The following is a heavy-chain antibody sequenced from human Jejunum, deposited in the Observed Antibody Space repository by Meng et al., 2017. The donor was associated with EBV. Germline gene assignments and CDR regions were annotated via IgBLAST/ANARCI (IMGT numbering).Heavy chain of an antibody. CDR3: ARAVVGSTSLDY. Sequence: VQLVESGSGLRKPGASVMISCKTYGYTLNNYAMNWVRQAPGQGLEWMAWINTKTGNPAYAQGFTGRFVFSLDMSVTTIYLQISSLEAEDTAIYYCARAVVGSTSLDYWGQGTLVTVSS. CDR1: GYTLNNYA. V-gene: IGHV7-4-1*02. J-gene: IGHJ4*02. D-gene: IGHD1-26*01. CDR2: INTKTGNP.